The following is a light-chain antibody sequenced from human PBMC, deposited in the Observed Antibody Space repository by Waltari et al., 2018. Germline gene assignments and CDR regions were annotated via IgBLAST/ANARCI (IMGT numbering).Light chain of an antibody. CDR1: NSNPGSET. CDR3: TAWDDSLDAYV. V-gene: IGLV1-44*01. J-gene: IGLJ1*01. Sequence: QSVLTQPPSASGTPGQRVTIPFSGRNSNPGSETLNWYHPLPGAAPNLLILSDYQRPSGVPGRFSASTSGTSAALAITGLQSEDKADYWCTAWDDSLDAYVFGTGTKVTVL. CDR2: SDY.